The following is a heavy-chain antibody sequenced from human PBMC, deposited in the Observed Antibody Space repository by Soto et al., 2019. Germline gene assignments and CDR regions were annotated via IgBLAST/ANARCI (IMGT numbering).Heavy chain of an antibody. J-gene: IGHJ5*02. CDR3: ATLFSLPIGAAAGEPWFDP. CDR1: GYTFTSYY. D-gene: IGHD6-13*01. V-gene: IGHV1-46*01. CDR2: INPSGGST. Sequence: ASVKVSCKASGYTFTSYYLHWVRQAPGQGLEWMGLINPSGGSTTYAQKFQGRVTMTEDTSTDTAYMELSSLRSEDTAVYYCATLFSLPIGAAAGEPWFDPWGQGTLITVSS.